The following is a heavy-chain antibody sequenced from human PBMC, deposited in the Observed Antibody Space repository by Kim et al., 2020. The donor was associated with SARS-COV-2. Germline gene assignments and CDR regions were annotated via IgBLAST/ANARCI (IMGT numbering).Heavy chain of an antibody. CDR2: TYYRSKWYN. CDR1: GDSVSSNSAA. J-gene: IGHJ6*02. Sequence: SQTLSLTCAISGDSVSSNSAAWNWIRQSPSRGLEWLGRTYYRSKWYNDYAVSVKSRITINPDTSKNQFSLQLNSVTPEDTAVYYCARCPVAATFYYYYYGMDVWGQGTTVTVSS. CDR3: ARCPVAATFYYYYYGMDV. D-gene: IGHD2-15*01. V-gene: IGHV6-1*01.